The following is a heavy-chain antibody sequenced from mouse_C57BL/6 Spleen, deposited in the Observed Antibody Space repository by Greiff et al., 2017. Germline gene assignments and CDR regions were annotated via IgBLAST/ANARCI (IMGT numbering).Heavy chain of an antibody. CDR3: ARTVKGYFDY. CDR2: INPYNGGT. V-gene: IGHV1-19*01. D-gene: IGHD2-12*01. CDR1: GYTFTDYY. Sequence: EVQVVESGPVLVKPGASVKMSCKASGYTFTDYYMNWVKQSHGKSLEWIGVINPYNGGTSYNQKFKGKATLTVDKSSSTAYMELNSLTSEDSAVYYCARTVKGYFDYWGQGTTLTVSS. J-gene: IGHJ2*01.